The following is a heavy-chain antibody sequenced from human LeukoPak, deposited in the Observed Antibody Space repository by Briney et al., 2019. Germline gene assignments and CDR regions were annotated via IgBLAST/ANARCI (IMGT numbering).Heavy chain of an antibody. CDR2: IYPGDSDT. CDR1: GYSFTSYW. J-gene: IGHJ6*02. V-gene: IGHV5-51*01. Sequence: GESLKISCKGSGYSFTSYWIGWVRQMPGKGLEWMGIIYPGDSDTRYSPSFQGQVTISADKSISTAYLQWSSLKASDTAMYYCARHDVAVAGTVSYYGMDVWGQGTTVTVSS. CDR3: ARHDVAVAGTVSYYGMDV. D-gene: IGHD6-19*01.